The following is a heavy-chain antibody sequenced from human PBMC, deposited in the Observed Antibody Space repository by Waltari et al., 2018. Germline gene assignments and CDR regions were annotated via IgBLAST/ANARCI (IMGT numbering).Heavy chain of an antibody. CDR3: ARGGMARRFDY. J-gene: IGHJ4*02. CDR1: GGSISSYY. V-gene: IGHV4-59*01. Sequence: QVQLQESGPGLVKPSETLSLTCTVSGGSISSYYWSWIRQPPGKGLEWIGYIYYSGSTNSNPSLKSRVTIAVDTSKNQVSLKLSSVTAADTAVYYCARGGMARRFDYWGQGTLVTVSS. CDR2: IYYSGST. D-gene: IGHD6-13*01.